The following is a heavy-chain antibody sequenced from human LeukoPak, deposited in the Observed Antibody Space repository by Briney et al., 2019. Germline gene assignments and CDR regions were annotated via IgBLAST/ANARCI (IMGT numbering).Heavy chain of an antibody. Sequence: GGPPRLSWAASGFTFSSYSKNWVRPAPGKGLEWVSSISSSSSYIYYADSVKGRFTISRDNAKNSLYLQMNSLRAEDTAVYYCARDEFQMATISAAYWGQGTLVTVSS. CDR1: GFTFSSYS. V-gene: IGHV3-21*01. J-gene: IGHJ4*02. D-gene: IGHD5-12*01. CDR3: ARDEFQMATISAAY. CDR2: ISSSSSYI.